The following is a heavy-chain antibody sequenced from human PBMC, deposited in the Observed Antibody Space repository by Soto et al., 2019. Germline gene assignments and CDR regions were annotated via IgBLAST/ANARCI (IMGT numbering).Heavy chain of an antibody. Sequence: QLQLQESGPGLMKPSATLSLTCTVSGDSISRDNSRWGWDRQTPGKGLEWIGNIYSTGTSYYKPSLKGRATIYGDSSKIQFSLKLSIVTAADTAVNYCTSRLGYGYAMDVWGQGTAVTVSS. J-gene: IGHJ6*02. CDR2: IYSTGTS. D-gene: IGHD1-1*01. CDR1: GDSISRDNSR. V-gene: IGHV4-39*01. CDR3: TSRLGYGYAMDV.